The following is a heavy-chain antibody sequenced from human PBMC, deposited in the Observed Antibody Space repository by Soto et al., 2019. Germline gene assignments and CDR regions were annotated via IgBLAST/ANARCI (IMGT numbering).Heavy chain of an antibody. CDR2: ISSSGTTT. V-gene: IGHV3-11*01. J-gene: IGHJ5*01. Sequence: QMQLVESGGGLVKPGGSLRLSCAASTFTFTDSRFTFSDYYINWIRQGPGKGLEWLATISSSGTTTFYAASVKGRFTISRDNAKNSVFLQMNSLGDDDTAVYYCARGDLRFLQGIDSWGQGTLVTVSS. D-gene: IGHD3-3*01. CDR3: ARGDLRFLQGIDS. CDR1: TFTFTDSRFTFSDYY.